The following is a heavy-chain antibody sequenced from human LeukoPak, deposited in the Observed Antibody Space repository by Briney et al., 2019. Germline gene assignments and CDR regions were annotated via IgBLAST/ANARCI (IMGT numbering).Heavy chain of an antibody. Sequence: GGSLRLSCAASGFTFSSYWMTWVRQAPGKGLEWVANIKHNGDELKYVDSVEDRFNISRDNAKNSLYLHMTSLRAEDTAAYYCARELRTFDSWGQGTLVTVSS. J-gene: IGHJ4*02. CDR1: GFTFSSYW. CDR2: IKHNGDEL. D-gene: IGHD3-16*01. V-gene: IGHV3-7*01. CDR3: ARELRTFDS.